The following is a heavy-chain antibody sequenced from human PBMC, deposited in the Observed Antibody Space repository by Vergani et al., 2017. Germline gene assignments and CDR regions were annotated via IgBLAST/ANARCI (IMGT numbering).Heavy chain of an antibody. CDR2: IRPYTGHT. Sequence: QVQLVQSGADVKKPGASVKVSCKASGYTFTSYDINWVRQATGQGLEWMAWIRPYTGHTIYAQKFQDRVTMTADTSTNTAYMELRSLRSDDTAVYFCARVAPSNSEVTPTAFDVWGQGTMVTVSS. V-gene: IGHV1-8*01. J-gene: IGHJ3*01. D-gene: IGHD1-1*01. CDR3: ARVAPSNSEVTPTAFDV. CDR1: GYTFTSYD.